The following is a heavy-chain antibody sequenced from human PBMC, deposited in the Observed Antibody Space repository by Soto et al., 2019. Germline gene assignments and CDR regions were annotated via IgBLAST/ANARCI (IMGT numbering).Heavy chain of an antibody. V-gene: IGHV3-23*01. CDR2: ISGSGDNT. J-gene: IGHJ4*02. D-gene: IGHD2-2*01. Sequence: GGSLRLSCAASGFIFSSFAMNWVRQAPGKGLEWVSGISGSGDNTYYADSVKGRFTISRDNPKRTLYLQMNNLRAEDTAVYYCAKARCSTTNCYVPDYWGQGTLVTVSS. CDR1: GFIFSSFA. CDR3: AKARCSTTNCYVPDY.